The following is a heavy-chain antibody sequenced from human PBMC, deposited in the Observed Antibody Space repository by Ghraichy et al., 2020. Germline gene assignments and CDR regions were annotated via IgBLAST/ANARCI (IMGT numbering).Heavy chain of an antibody. Sequence: SETLSLTCTVSGGSISSTGYYWSWIREPPGKGLEGIGYIYNRGSTYYNPSLKSRLTISVDTSRNQFSLTLTSVTATATDVYYCARRAYPGNSWHCDLWGRPPLVTVSA. D-gene: IGHD2-2*01. CDR2: IYNRGST. J-gene: IGHJ2*01. V-gene: IGHV4-30-4*01. CDR1: GGSISSTGYY. CDR3: ARRAYPGNSWHCDL.